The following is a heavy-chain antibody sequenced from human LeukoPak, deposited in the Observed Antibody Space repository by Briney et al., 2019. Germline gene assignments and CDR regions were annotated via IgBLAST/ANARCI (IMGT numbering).Heavy chain of an antibody. J-gene: IGHJ4*02. CDR2: ISAYNGNT. V-gene: IGHV1-18*01. Sequence: ASVKVSCKASGYTFTSYGISWVRQAPGQGLEWMGWISAYNGNTSYAQKLQGRVTMTTDTSTSTAYMELRSLRSDDTAVYYCARESAGDSSSTGDYWGQGTLVTVSS. CDR3: ARESAGDSSSTGDY. D-gene: IGHD6-13*01. CDR1: GYTFTSYG.